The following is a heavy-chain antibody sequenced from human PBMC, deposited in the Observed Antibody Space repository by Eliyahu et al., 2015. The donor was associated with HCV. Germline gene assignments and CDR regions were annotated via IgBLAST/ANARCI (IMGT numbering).Heavy chain of an antibody. CDR3: AKDRTTVVVTSGALDI. Sequence: EVHLLESGGGLVQPGGXLRLXCAASXFTFSSYAXYWVRQAXGKGLXWVSSISGSGGSTYYGDSVKGRFTISRDNSKHTLFLRMNSLRAEDTAVYYCAKDRTTVVVTSGALDIWGQGTMVTVSS. D-gene: IGHD3-22*01. J-gene: IGHJ3*02. V-gene: IGHV3-23*01. CDR2: ISGSGGST. CDR1: XFTFSSYA.